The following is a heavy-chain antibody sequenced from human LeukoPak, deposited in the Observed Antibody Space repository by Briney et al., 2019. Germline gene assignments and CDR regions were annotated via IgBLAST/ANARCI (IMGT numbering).Heavy chain of an antibody. Sequence: SETLSLTCTVSGDSIRSSSYYWGWTRQPPGKGLEWIGNIYYSGSTYYNPSLTSRVTISVDTSKNQFSLKLSSVTAADTAVYYCARVYGDYLYYYYYYMDVWGKGTTVTVSS. CDR2: IYYSGST. D-gene: IGHD4-17*01. V-gene: IGHV4-39*07. CDR3: ARVYGDYLYYYYYYMDV. J-gene: IGHJ6*03. CDR1: GDSIRSSSYY.